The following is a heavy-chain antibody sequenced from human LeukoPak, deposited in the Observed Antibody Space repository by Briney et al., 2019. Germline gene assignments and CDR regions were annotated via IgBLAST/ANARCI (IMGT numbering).Heavy chain of an antibody. V-gene: IGHV4-39*01. J-gene: IGHJ5*02. CDR1: GGSISSSSYY. CDR3: ARGPPSWIQLWLRSWFVP. D-gene: IGHD5-18*01. CDR2: IYYSGST. Sequence: SEALPLTCTVSGGSISSSSYYWGWIRQPPGKGLEWIGSIYYSGSTYYNPSLKSRVTISVDTSKNQFSLKLSSVTAADTAVYYCARGPPSWIQLWLRSWFVPWGQGTLVTVSS.